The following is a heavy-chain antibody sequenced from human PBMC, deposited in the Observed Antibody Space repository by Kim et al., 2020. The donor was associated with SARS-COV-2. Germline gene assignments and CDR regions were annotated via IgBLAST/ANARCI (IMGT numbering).Heavy chain of an antibody. V-gene: IGHV5-51*01. J-gene: IGHJ4*02. CDR2: T. Sequence: TRYRPSFQGQVTISADKSISTAYRQWSSLKASDTAMYYCARRGRYFDWFDYWGQGTLVTVSS. D-gene: IGHD3-9*01. CDR3: ARRGRYFDWFDY.